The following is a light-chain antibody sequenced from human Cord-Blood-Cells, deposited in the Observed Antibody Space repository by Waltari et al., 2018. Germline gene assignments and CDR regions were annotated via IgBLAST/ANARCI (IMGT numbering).Light chain of an antibody. CDR2: KDS. V-gene: IGLV3-25*03. CDR3: QSADSSGTYV. CDR1: ALPKQY. Sequence: SHDLTPPPSVAVSPGQTARTTCSGDALPKQYAYWYQQKPGQAPVLVIYKDSERPSGLPERFSGSSSGTTVTLTISGVQAEDEADYYCQSADSSGTYVFGTGTKVTVL. J-gene: IGLJ1*01.